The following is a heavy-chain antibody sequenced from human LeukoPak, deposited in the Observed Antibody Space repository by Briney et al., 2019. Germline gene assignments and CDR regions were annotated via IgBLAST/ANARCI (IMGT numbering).Heavy chain of an antibody. Sequence: SETLSLTCTVSDGSISNYYWSWIRQPPGKGLEWIGYIYTSGSTNYNPSLKSRVTISVDTSKNQFSLKLSSVTAADTAVYYCARLLTGSSVCIEYWGQGTLVTVSS. J-gene: IGHJ4*02. CDR2: IYTSGST. CDR1: DGSISNYY. CDR3: ARLLTGSSVCIEY. D-gene: IGHD2-8*02. V-gene: IGHV4-4*09.